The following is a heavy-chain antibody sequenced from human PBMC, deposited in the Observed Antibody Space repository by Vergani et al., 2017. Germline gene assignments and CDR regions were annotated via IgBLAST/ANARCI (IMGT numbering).Heavy chain of an antibody. V-gene: IGHV3-7*03. D-gene: IGHD3-16*02. CDR3: ARGSIVITFGGVIATQNYGMDV. CDR1: GFTFSSYW. Sequence: EVQLVESGGGLVQPGGSLRLSCAASGFTFSSYWMSWVRQAPGKGLEWVAIIKQDGSEKYYVDSVKGRFTISRDTAKNSLYLQMNSLRAEDTAVYYCARGSIVITFGGVIATQNYGMDVWGQGTTVTVSS. CDR2: IKQDGSEK. J-gene: IGHJ6*02.